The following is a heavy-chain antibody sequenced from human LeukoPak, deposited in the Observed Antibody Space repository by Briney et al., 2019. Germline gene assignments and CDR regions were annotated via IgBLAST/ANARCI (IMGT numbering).Heavy chain of an antibody. J-gene: IGHJ5*02. CDR3: AREERGMGYDFWSGYLYWFDP. V-gene: IGHV4-61*01. Sequence: PSETLSPTCTVSGGSVSSGSYYWSWIRQPPGKGLEWIGYIYYSGSTNYNPSLKSRVTISVDTSKNQFSLKLSSVTAADTAVYYCAREERGMGYDFWSGYLYWFDPWGQGTLVTVSS. CDR2: IYYSGST. CDR1: GGSVSSGSYY. D-gene: IGHD3-3*01.